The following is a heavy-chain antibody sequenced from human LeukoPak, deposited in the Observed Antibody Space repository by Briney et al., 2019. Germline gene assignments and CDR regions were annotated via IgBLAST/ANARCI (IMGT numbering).Heavy chain of an antibody. CDR3: AKDLRKDGIWDIDY. J-gene: IGHJ4*02. CDR1: GFTFSSFG. D-gene: IGHD1-14*01. CDR2: ITDTTGDK. V-gene: IGHV3-30*18. Sequence: GGSLRLSCTASGFTFSSFGMHWVRQAPGKGPEWVAVITDTTGDKHYADSVKGRFTISRDNSKNTLFLQMNSLRDEDTALYYCAKDLRKDGIWDIDYWGQGTLVTVSS.